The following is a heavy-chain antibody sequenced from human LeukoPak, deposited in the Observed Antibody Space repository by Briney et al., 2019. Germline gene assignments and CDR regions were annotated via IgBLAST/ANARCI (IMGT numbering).Heavy chain of an antibody. D-gene: IGHD1-26*01. CDR1: GYSISSGDYY. J-gene: IGHJ4*02. CDR2: IYYSGST. Sequence: PSETLSLTCAVSGYSISSGDYYWSWIRQPPGKGLEWIGYIYYSGSTYYNPSLKSRVTISVDTSKNQFSLKLSSVTAADTAVYYCARVGSESYNFDYWGQGTLVTVSS. CDR3: ARVGSESYNFDY. V-gene: IGHV4-30-4*08.